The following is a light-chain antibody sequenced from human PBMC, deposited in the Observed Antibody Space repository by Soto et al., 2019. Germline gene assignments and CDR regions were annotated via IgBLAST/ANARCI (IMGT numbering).Light chain of an antibody. CDR3: VLYMGSGIWV. J-gene: IGLJ3*02. Sequence: QTVVTQEPSFSVSPGGTVTLTCGLSSGSVSTNYYPSWYQQTPGQAPRTLSYSTNTRSSGVPDRFSGSILGNNAALTITGAQADDESDYYCVLYMGSGIWVFGGGTKLTVL. V-gene: IGLV8-61*01. CDR2: STN. CDR1: SGSVSTNYY.